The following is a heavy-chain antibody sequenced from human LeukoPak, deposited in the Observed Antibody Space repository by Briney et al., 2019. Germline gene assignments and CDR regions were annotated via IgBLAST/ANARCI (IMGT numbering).Heavy chain of an antibody. J-gene: IGHJ5*02. D-gene: IGHD3-9*01. Sequence: SETLSLTCTVSGGSISSYYWSWIRQPPGKGLEWIEYIYYSGSTNYNPSLKSRVTISVDTSKNQFSLKLSSVTAADTAVYYCARDRGYYDILTGFRFDPWGQGTLVTVSS. CDR3: ARDRGYYDILTGFRFDP. V-gene: IGHV4-59*01. CDR1: GGSISSYY. CDR2: IYYSGST.